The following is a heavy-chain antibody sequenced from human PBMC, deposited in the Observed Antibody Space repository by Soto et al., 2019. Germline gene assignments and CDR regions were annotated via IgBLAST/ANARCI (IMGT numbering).Heavy chain of an antibody. D-gene: IGHD3-16*01. CDR1: GLTFRNAS. CDR3: GRGNP. V-gene: IGHV3-15*01. Sequence: EVQLVESGGGLVKPGGSLRLSCATSGLTFRNASMSWVRQAPGKGLEWVGLIKSKVDGGTTVYAAPVRGRFSISRDDSKKILYLSMNSLKTEDTGIYFCGRGNPWGSGTRVTVSS. CDR2: IKSKVDGGTT. J-gene: IGHJ5*02.